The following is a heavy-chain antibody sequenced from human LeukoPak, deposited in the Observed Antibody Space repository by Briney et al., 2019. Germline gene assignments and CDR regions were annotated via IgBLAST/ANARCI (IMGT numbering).Heavy chain of an antibody. D-gene: IGHD1-14*01. Sequence: PGGSLRLSCAASGFTFSNAWMSWVRQPPGTGLEWVSSISGSGSSTYYADSVKGRFTMSRDSSKNTVYLQLNSLRVEDTAVYYCAKEALPADFDYWGQGSLLIVSS. CDR1: GFTFSNAW. J-gene: IGHJ4*02. CDR3: AKEALPADFDY. V-gene: IGHV3-23*01. CDR2: ISGSGSST.